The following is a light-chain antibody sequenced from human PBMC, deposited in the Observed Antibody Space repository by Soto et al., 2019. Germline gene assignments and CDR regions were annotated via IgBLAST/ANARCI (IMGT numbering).Light chain of an antibody. V-gene: IGLV2-14*01. CDR1: SSDVGGYNY. Sequence: QSVLTQPASVSGSPGQSITISCTGNSSDVGGYNYVSWYQQHPGKAPKLMIYEVSNRPSGVSNRFSGSKSGNTASLTISGLQAEDEADYYCSSYTSSSPVVFGGGTKVTVL. J-gene: IGLJ2*01. CDR3: SSYTSSSPVV. CDR2: EVS.